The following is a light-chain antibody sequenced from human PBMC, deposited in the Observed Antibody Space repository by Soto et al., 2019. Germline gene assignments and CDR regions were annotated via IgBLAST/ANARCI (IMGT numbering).Light chain of an antibody. CDR3: QQYGSSPL. V-gene: IGKV3-20*01. CDR1: QSISTN. J-gene: IGKJ4*01. Sequence: VMTQSPATLSVSPGERATLSCRASQSISTNLAWYQQKPGQAPRLLIYGASSRATGIPDRFSGSGSGTDFTLTISRLEPEDFAVYYCQQYGSSPLFGGGTKVDIK. CDR2: GAS.